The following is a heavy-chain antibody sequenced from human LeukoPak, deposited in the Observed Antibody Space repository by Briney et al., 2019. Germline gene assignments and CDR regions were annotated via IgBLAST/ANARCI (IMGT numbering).Heavy chain of an antibody. CDR1: RFIFDNYG. Sequence: GGSLRLSCAASRFIFDNYGMTWVPQAPGKGLEWVSGISDDGYSTYYADSVKGRFTISRDNSKNTLYLHMSSLRVEDTAVYYCAKRGSGWYEDYYYMDVWGKGTTVTISS. CDR2: ISDDGYST. V-gene: IGHV3-23*01. J-gene: IGHJ6*03. CDR3: AKRGSGWYEDYYYMDV. D-gene: IGHD6-19*01.